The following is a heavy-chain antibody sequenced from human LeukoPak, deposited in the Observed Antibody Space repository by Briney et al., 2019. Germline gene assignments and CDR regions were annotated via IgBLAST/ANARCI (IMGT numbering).Heavy chain of an antibody. D-gene: IGHD6-13*01. J-gene: IGHJ4*02. CDR2: IGGGGSDT. CDR1: GFTFNNYA. Sequence: GGSLRLSCAASGFTFNNYAMAWVRQAPGKGLEWVSAIGGGGSDTYYADSVRGRFTSSRDNSKNTLYLHMNSLRAEDTAVYYCAREARAAGTFDYWGQGTLVTVSS. CDR3: AREARAAGTFDY. V-gene: IGHV3-23*01.